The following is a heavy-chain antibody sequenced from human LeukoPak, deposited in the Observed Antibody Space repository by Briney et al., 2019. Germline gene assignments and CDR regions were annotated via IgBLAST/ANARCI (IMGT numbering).Heavy chain of an antibody. D-gene: IGHD3-22*01. CDR2: INAGSGNT. Sequence: ASVKVSCKASGYTFTSYAMHWVRQAPGQRLEWMGWINAGSGNTKYSQKFQGRVTITRDTSASTAYMELSSLRSEDTAVYYCARGGVVVINDYWGQGTLVTVSS. J-gene: IGHJ4*02. CDR3: ARGGVVVINDY. CDR1: GYTFTSYA. V-gene: IGHV1-3*01.